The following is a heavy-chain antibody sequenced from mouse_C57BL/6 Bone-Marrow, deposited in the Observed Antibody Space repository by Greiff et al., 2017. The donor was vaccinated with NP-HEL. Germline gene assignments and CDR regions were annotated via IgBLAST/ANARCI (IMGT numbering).Heavy chain of an antibody. V-gene: IGHV1-55*01. J-gene: IGHJ1*03. CDR3: ARSHYSSYRYFDV. CDR2: IYPGSGST. CDR1: GYTFTSYW. D-gene: IGHD2-5*01. Sequence: QVQLQQPGAELVKPGASVKMSCKASGYTFTSYWITWVKQRPGQGLEWIGDIYPGSGSTNYNEKFKSKATLTVDTSSSTAYMQHSSMTSEDSAVYSRARSHYSSYRYFDVWGTGTTVTVSS.